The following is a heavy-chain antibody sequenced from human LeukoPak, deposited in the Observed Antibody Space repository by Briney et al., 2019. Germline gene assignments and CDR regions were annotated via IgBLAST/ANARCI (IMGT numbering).Heavy chain of an antibody. V-gene: IGHV5-51*01. D-gene: IGHD2-2*01. CDR2: IYPGDSDT. J-gene: IGHJ4*02. CDR1: GYSFTSYW. Sequence: GESLKISCKGSGYSFTSYWIGWGRQMPGKGLEWMGIIYPGDSDTIDSPSFEGQVTISADESINTAYLQWSSLQASDTAIYYCARRYISSSKYYFDFWGQGTLVTVSS. CDR3: ARRYISSSKYYFDF.